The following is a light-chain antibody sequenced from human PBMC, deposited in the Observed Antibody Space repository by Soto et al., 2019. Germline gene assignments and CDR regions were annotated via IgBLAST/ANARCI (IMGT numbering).Light chain of an antibody. CDR1: SSNIGGNS. V-gene: IGLV1-51*01. Sequence: QSVLTQPPSVSAAPGQKVTISCSGSSSNIGGNSVSWYQQLPGTAPKLLIYDDNKRPSGIPDRFSGSKSGTSATLGITGFQTGDEAYYYCGSWDSSLSACVFGTGTKVTVL. CDR3: GSWDSSLSACV. CDR2: DDN. J-gene: IGLJ1*01.